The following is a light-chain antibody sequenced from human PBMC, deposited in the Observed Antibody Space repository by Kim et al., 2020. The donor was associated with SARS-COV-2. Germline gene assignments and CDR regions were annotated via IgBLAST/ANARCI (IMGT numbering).Light chain of an antibody. CDR2: QDS. J-gene: IGLJ2*01. CDR3: QAWDSSTVV. CDR1: KLGDKY. V-gene: IGLV3-1*01. Sequence: VYPGQTASITCSGDKLGDKYACWYQQKPGQSSVLVIYQDSKRPSGIPERFSGSNSGNTATLTISGTQAMDEADYYCQAWDSSTVVFGGGTQLTVL.